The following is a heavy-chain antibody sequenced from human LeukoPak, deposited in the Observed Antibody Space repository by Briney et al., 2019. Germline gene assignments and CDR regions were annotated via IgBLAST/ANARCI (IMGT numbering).Heavy chain of an antibody. V-gene: IGHV3-30*02. CDR3: AIPKLGIDY. CDR2: IRYDGSNK. J-gene: IGHJ4*02. Sequence: GGSLRLSCAASGFTFSSYGMHWVRQAPGKGLEWVAFIRYDGSNKYYADSVKGRFTISRDNSKNTQYLQMNSLRAEDTAVYYCAIPKLGIDYWGQGTLVTVSS. CDR1: GFTFSSYG. D-gene: IGHD7-27*01.